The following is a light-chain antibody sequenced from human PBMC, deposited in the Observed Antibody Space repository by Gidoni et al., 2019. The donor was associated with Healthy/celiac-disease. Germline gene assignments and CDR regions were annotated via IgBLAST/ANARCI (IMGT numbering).Light chain of an antibody. J-gene: IGKJ1*01. CDR2: AAS. Sequence: DIQMTQSPSSLSASVGDRVTITCRASQGISNSLAWYQQKPGKAPKLLLYAASRLESGVPSRFSGSGSGTDYTLTISSLQPEDFATYYCQQYYSTPRTIGQXTKVEIK. CDR1: QGISNS. CDR3: QQYYSTPRT. V-gene: IGKV1-NL1*01.